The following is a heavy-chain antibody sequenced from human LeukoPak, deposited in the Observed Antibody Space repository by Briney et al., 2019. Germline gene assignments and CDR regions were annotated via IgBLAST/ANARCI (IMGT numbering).Heavy chain of an antibody. J-gene: IGHJ5*02. CDR1: GGSFSGYY. CDR2: INHSGST. D-gene: IGHD6-13*01. Sequence: PSETLSLTCAVYGGSFSGYYWSWIRQPPGKGLEWIGEINHSGSTNYNPSLKSRVTISVDTSKNQFSLKLNSVTAADTAVYYCARDHGSSSWFYHWGHGALVTVSS. V-gene: IGHV4-34*01. CDR3: ARDHGSSSWFYH.